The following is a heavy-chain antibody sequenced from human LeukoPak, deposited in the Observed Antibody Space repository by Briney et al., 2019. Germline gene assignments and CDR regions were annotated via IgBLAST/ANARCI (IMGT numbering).Heavy chain of an antibody. CDR1: GGSISSGGYY. V-gene: IGHV4-30-2*01. CDR2: IYHSGST. CDR3: ARGVVVPAAVDY. D-gene: IGHD2-2*01. Sequence: SQTLSFTCTVAGGSISSGGYYWSWIRQPPGKGLEWIGYIYHSGSTYYNPSLKSRVTISVDRSKNQFSLKLSSVTAADTAVYYCARGVVVPAAVDYWGQGTLVTVSS. J-gene: IGHJ4*02.